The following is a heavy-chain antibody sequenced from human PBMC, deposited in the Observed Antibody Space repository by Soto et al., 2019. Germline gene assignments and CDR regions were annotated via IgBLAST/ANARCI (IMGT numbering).Heavy chain of an antibody. Sequence: PSETLSLTCTVSGGSISSSSYLWGWIRQPPGKGLEWIGNVHYRGSTYYNASLTSRVTISVDTSKNQFSLKLSSVTAADSAVYSCARGIGYYFDSWGQGTLVTVS. CDR3: ARGIGYYFDS. J-gene: IGHJ4*02. CDR2: VHYRGST. V-gene: IGHV4-39*01. D-gene: IGHD5-12*01. CDR1: GGSISSSSYL.